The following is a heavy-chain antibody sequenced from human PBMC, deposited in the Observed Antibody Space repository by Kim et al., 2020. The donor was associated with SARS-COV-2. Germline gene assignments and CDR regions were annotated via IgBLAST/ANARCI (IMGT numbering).Heavy chain of an antibody. CDR3: ARVVWGGYRYIDS. V-gene: IGHV7-4-1*02. CDR2: INTDTGSP. Sequence: ASVKVSCKASGYTFTNHAINWVRQAPGRGLEWMGWINTDTGSPTYAPDFTGRFVFSLDTSVSTAYLQIRSLEAVDTALYYCARVVWGGYRYIDSWGQGTLVTVSS. D-gene: IGHD3-16*02. CDR1: GYTFTNHA. J-gene: IGHJ4*02.